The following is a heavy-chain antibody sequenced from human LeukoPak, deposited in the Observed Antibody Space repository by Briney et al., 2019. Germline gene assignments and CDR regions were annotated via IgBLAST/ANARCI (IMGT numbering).Heavy chain of an antibody. J-gene: IGHJ4*02. Sequence: GGSLRLSCAASGFTFSSYSMIWVRQAPAEGLEWVSYISSSTGTIYYADSVKGRFTISRDNAKNSLYLQMNSLRAEDTAVYYCARDLASVGYWGQGTLVTVSS. CDR1: GFTFSSYS. V-gene: IGHV3-48*01. CDR3: ARDLASVGY. CDR2: ISSSTGTI. D-gene: IGHD3-10*01.